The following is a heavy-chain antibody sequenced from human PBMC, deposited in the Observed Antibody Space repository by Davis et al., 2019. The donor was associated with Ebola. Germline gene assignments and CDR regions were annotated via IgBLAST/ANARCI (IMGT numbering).Heavy chain of an antibody. CDR1: GYTFTVYY. V-gene: IGHV1-2*02. CDR2: ISPNTGDT. J-gene: IGHJ4*02. Sequence: ASVQVSCKASGYTFTVYYIHWVRQAPGQGLEWMGWISPNTGDTIYAQKFQDRVTMTRDTSISTAYMDLSRLRSEDTAVYYCARSGNYLYDFDYWGQGTLVTVSS. CDR3: ARSGNYLYDFDY. D-gene: IGHD3-22*01.